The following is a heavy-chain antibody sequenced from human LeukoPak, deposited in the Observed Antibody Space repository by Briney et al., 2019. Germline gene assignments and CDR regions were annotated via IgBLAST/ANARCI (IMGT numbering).Heavy chain of an antibody. CDR2: IYYSGST. CDR3: ARVQPEAGFDY. V-gene: IGHV4-39*07. Sequence: PSETLSLTCTVSGGSISSYYWGWIRQPPGKGLEWIGSIYYSGSTYYNPSLKSRVTISVDTSKNQFSLKLSSVTAADTAVYYCARVQPEAGFDYWGQGTLVTVSS. J-gene: IGHJ4*02. CDR1: GGSISSYY. D-gene: IGHD1-14*01.